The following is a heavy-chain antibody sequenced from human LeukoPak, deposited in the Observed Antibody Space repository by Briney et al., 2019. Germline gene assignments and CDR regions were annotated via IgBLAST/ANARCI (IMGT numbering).Heavy chain of an antibody. CDR2: IYYSGST. V-gene: IGHV4-59*01. J-gene: IGHJ3*02. CDR1: GGSISSYY. Sequence: SETLSLTCTVSGGSISSYYWSWIRQPPGKGLEWIGDIYYSGSTNYNPSLKSRVTISVDTSKNQFSLKLSSVTAADTAVYYCARDLLGGDDAFDIWGQGTMVTVSS. CDR3: ARDLLGGDDAFDI.